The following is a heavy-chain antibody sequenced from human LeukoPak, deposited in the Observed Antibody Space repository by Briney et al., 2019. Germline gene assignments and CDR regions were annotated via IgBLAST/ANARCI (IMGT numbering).Heavy chain of an antibody. Sequence: SDTLSLTCTVSGGTTSSYSWSWIRQPAGKGLEWIGRIYTSGSTNYNPSLKRRVTLSVDSSKHQLSLKLSSVAAADTAVYYCARERGRVRYDILTGYQWDYWGQGPRVTVSS. V-gene: IGHV4-4*07. D-gene: IGHD3-9*01. CDR1: GGTTSSYS. CDR3: ARERGRVRYDILTGYQWDY. J-gene: IGHJ4*02. CDR2: IYTSGST.